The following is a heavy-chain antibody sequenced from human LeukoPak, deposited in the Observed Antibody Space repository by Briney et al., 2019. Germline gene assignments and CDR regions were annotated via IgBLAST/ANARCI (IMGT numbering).Heavy chain of an antibody. D-gene: IGHD6-19*01. CDR3: AGVRGSGWYEFDY. CDR1: GGSISSGDYS. Sequence: SETLSLTCAVSGGSISSGDYSWSWIRQPPGKGLEWIGYIYYSGNTYYNPSLKSRVTISVDTAKNQFSLKLSSVTAADTAVYYCAGVRGSGWYEFDYWGQGTLVTVSS. V-gene: IGHV4-30-2*02. J-gene: IGHJ4*02. CDR2: IYYSGNT.